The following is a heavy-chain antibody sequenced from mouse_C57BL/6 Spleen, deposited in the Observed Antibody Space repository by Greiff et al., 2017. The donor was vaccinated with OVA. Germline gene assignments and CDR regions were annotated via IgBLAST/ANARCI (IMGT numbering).Heavy chain of an antibody. D-gene: IGHD2-4*01. CDR3: ARDRDYDDYAMDY. CDR1: GYSITSGYY. V-gene: IGHV3-6*01. J-gene: IGHJ4*01. CDR2: ISYDGSN. Sequence: DVQLQESGPGLVKPSQSLSLTCSVTGYSITSGYYWNWIRQFPGNKLEWMGYISYDGSNNYNPSLKNRISITRDTSKNQFFLKLNSVTTEDTATYYCARDRDYDDYAMDYWGQGTSVTVSS.